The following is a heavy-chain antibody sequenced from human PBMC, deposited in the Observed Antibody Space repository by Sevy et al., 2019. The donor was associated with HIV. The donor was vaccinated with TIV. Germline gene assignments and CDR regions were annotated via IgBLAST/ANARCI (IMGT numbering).Heavy chain of an antibody. J-gene: IGHJ4*02. CDR3: ARGGGYYDILTGYHY. CDR2: INPNSGGT. Sequence: ASVKVSCKASGYTFTGYYMHWVRQAPGQGLEWMGWINPNSGGTNYAQKFQGWVTMTRDTSISTAYMELSRLRSDDTAVYYCARGGGYYDILTGYHYWGLGTLVTVSS. V-gene: IGHV1-2*04. CDR1: GYTFTGYY. D-gene: IGHD3-9*01.